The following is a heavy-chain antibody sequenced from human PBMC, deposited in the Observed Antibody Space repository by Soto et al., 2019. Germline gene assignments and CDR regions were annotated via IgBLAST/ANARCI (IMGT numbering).Heavy chain of an antibody. D-gene: IGHD5-12*01. CDR2: IYPGDSDT. J-gene: IGHJ6*03. CDR1: GYSFTSYW. CDR3: ARYSGYDSTKGHYYYYMDV. V-gene: IGHV5-51*01. Sequence: GESLKISCKGSGYSFTSYWIGWVRQIPGKGLEWMGIIYPGDSDTRYSPSFQGQVTISADKSISTAYLQWSSLKASDTAMYYCARYSGYDSTKGHYYYYMDVWGKGTTVTVSS.